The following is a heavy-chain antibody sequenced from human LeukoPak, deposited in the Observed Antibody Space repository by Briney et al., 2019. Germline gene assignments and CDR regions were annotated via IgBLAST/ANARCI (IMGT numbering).Heavy chain of an antibody. J-gene: IGHJ4*02. Sequence: ASVKVSCTASGYTFTAHYIHWMRQAPGRGLEWVGWINPNTGGTEFAQNVQGRVTMTRDTSINTVYMELNRLTSDDTAVFYCAREAADSSVCDFWGQGSLVTVSS. CDR1: GYTFTAHY. CDR2: INPNTGGT. V-gene: IGHV1-2*02. CDR3: AREAADSSVCDF. D-gene: IGHD2-8*01.